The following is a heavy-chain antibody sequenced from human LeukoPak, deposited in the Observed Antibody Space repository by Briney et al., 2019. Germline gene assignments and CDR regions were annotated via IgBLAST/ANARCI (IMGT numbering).Heavy chain of an antibody. Sequence: GASVKVSCKASGYTFTGYYMHWVRQAPGQGLEWMGWINPNSGGTNYAQKFQGRVTMTRDTSISTAYMELSRLRSDDTAVYYCAREDQPLLYGGFDPWGQGTLVTVSS. V-gene: IGHV1-2*02. D-gene: IGHD2-2*02. CDR3: AREDQPLLYGGFDP. J-gene: IGHJ5*02. CDR2: INPNSGGT. CDR1: GYTFTGYY.